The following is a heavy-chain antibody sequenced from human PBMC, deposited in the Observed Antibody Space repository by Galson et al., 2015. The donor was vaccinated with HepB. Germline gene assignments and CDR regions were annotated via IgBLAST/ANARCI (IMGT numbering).Heavy chain of an antibody. V-gene: IGHV4-59*01. CDR1: GGSMNDYY. J-gene: IGHJ3*01. Sequence: SLTCTVSGGSMNDYYWTLIRQPPGKGLEWIGHVYYTGSTQYNPSLKSRVTISVDTSKNQFSLKLTSLTVADTAVYFCARVVGQWLIHDAFDLWGQGTLVTVSS. CDR3: ARVVGQWLIHDAFDL. D-gene: IGHD6-19*01. CDR2: VYYTGST.